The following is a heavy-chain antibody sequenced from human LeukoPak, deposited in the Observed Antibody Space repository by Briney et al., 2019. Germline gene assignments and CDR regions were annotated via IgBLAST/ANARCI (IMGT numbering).Heavy chain of an antibody. CDR3: ARDRQWEPSYYYYMDV. Sequence: SETLSLTCTVSGGSISSYYWSWIRQPAGKGLEWIGRIYTSGSTNYNPPLKSRVTMSVDTSKSQFSLKLSSVTAADTAVYYCARDRQWEPSYYYYMDVWGKGTTVTVSS. J-gene: IGHJ6*03. CDR2: IYTSGST. D-gene: IGHD1-26*01. CDR1: GGSISSYY. V-gene: IGHV4-4*07.